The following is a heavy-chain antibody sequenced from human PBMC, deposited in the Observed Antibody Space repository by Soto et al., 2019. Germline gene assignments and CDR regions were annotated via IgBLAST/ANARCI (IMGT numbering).Heavy chain of an antibody. V-gene: IGHV3-30-3*01. Sequence: GGSLRLSCAASGFTFSSYAMHWVRQAPGKGLEWVAVISYDGSNKYYADSVKGRFTISRDNSKNTLYLQMNSLRAEDTAVYYCARGGAARPLRGVATYYFDYWGQGTLVTVSS. CDR3: ARGGAARPLRGVATYYFDY. CDR1: GFTFSSYA. J-gene: IGHJ4*02. D-gene: IGHD6-6*01. CDR2: ISYDGSNK.